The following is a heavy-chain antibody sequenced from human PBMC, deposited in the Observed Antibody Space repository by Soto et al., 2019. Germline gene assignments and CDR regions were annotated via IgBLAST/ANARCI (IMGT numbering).Heavy chain of an antibody. J-gene: IGHJ6*02. D-gene: IGHD1-1*01. CDR2: ISAHNGNK. V-gene: IGHV1-18*01. CDR1: GYTFTNYD. Sequence: EASVKVSCTASGYTFTNYDISWLRHAPGQGLQWMAWISAHNGNKNYAENFQGRVTMTTDTATSTAYMEVRSLRSDDTAVYYCARGLQSYFGMDVWGQGTTVTVSS. CDR3: ARGLQSYFGMDV.